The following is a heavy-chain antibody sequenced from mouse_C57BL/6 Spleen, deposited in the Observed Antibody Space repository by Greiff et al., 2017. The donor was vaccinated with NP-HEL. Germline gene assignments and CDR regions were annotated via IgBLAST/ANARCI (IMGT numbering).Heavy chain of an antibody. CDR2: IDPENGDI. CDR3: TTGGGPYHY. J-gene: IGHJ2*01. V-gene: IGHV14-4*01. CDR1: GFNINDDY. Sequence: VQLQQSGAELVRPGASVKLSCTASGFNINDDYLPWVKPRPEQGLEWIGWIDPENGDIEYASKFQGKATITADTSSNTAYLQLSSLTSEDTAVYYCTTGGGPYHYWGQGTTLTVSS. D-gene: IGHD1-1*02.